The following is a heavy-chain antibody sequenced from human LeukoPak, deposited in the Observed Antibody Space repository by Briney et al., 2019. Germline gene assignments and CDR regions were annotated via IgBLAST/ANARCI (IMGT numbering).Heavy chain of an antibody. Sequence: PETLSLTCAVSGGTLSSSIWWWWVRPAPRKVLEWDGEIYHSGSTNYNQSLQSRVTISVDKSKNQFSLKLSSVTAAGRVLYYCARGRLGGFYYYDSSGHYSRYYINYWGQGTLVTV. D-gene: IGHD3-22*01. CDR1: GGTLSSSIW. CDR3: ARGRLGGFYYYDSSGHYSRYYINY. J-gene: IGHJ4*02. CDR2: IYHSGST. V-gene: IGHV4-4*03.